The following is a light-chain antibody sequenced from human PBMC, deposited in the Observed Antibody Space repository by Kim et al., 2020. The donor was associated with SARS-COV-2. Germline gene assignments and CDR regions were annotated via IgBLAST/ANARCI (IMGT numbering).Light chain of an antibody. CDR2: KDY. CDR3: FSAADNNWV. Sequence: SYELTQPSSVSVSPGQTARITCSGNILAKKYARWFQQKPGQAPVLVIYKDYERPPGIPERFSGSSSGTTVTLTISGAQVEDEADYYCFSAADNNWVFGGGTQLTVL. J-gene: IGLJ3*02. V-gene: IGLV3-27*01. CDR1: ILAKKY.